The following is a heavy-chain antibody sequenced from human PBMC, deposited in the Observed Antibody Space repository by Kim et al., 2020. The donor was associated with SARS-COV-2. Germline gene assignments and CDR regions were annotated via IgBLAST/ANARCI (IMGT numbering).Heavy chain of an antibody. D-gene: IGHD6-6*01. CDR1: GFTFDDYV. CDR3: AKGRSIAARRHREIDY. CDR2: ISGSGGNI. Sequence: GGSLRLSCAASGFTFDDYVMRWVRQAPGKGLEWVSGISGSGGNIDYADSVKGRFTISRDNTKNSLYLQMNSLRAEDTAVYYCAKGRSIAARRHREIDYWGQGTLVTVSS. V-gene: IGHV3-9*01. J-gene: IGHJ4*02.